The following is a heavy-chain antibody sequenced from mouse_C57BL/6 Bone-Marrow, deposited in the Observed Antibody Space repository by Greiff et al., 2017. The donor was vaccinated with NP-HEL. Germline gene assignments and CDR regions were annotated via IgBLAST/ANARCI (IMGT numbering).Heavy chain of an antibody. CDR3: ASELRVRAWFAY. CDR1: GYTFTGYW. CDR2: IVPGSGST. V-gene: IGHV1-9*01. D-gene: IGHD3-2*02. J-gene: IGHJ3*01. Sequence: QVQLQQSGAELVKPGASVKLSCKATGYTFTGYWIEWVKQRPGHGLEWIGEIVPGSGSTNYTEKFKGKAAFTADTSSNTAYMQLSSLTTEDSAIYYCASELRVRAWFAYWGQGTLVTVSA.